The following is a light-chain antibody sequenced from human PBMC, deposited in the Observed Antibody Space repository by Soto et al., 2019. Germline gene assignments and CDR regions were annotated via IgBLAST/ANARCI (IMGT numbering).Light chain of an antibody. V-gene: IGKV3-20*01. J-gene: IGKJ3*01. CDR3: QQYGSSLFT. CDR2: GAS. CDR1: QSVSSSY. Sequence: EIVLTQSPGTLSLSPGERATLSCRASQSVSSSYLAWYQQKPGQAPRLLIYGASSRATGIPDRFSGSGSGTDFTITSSSLEPEDFAVYYCQQYGSSLFTFGPGTKVDIK.